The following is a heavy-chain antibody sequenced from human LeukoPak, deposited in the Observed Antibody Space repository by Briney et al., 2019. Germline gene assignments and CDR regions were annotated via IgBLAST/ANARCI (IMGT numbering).Heavy chain of an antibody. V-gene: IGHV3-23*01. J-gene: IGHJ4*02. CDR2: IIGGDVGT. CDR1: GFTFSTYA. Sequence: GGSLRLSCEVFGFTFSTYAMTWVRQAPGRGLEWVSTIIGGDVGTYYADSVKGRFTVSRDTSKNTLYLQMNGLRAEDTAPYYCAPGLLAPPDYWGEGSLVSVSS. CDR3: APGLLAPPDY. D-gene: IGHD2/OR15-2a*01.